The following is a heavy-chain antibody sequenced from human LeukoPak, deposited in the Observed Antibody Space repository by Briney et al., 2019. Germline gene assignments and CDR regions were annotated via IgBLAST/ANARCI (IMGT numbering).Heavy chain of an antibody. D-gene: IGHD3-22*01. CDR1: GFTFSDYY. J-gene: IGHJ5*01. V-gene: IGHV3-11*04. CDR2: ISSSGITI. Sequence: GGSLRLSCAASGFTFSDYYFSWIRQAPGKGLEWVSYISSSGITIYYADSVKGRFTISRDNAKNSLYLQMNSLRAEDTAVYYCARESPNAKQDSSGYYDSWGQGVLVTVSS. CDR3: ARESPNAKQDSSGYYDS.